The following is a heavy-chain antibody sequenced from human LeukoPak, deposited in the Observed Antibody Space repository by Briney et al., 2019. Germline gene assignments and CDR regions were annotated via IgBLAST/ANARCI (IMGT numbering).Heavy chain of an antibody. J-gene: IGHJ3*02. D-gene: IGHD3-22*01. V-gene: IGHV3-21*04. Sequence: PGGSLRLSCAASGFTFSRYSMNWVRQAPGKGLEWVSSISSGSSYIYYADSVKGRFTISRDNSKNTLYLQMNSLRAEDTAVYYCAKVVVVITSHDAFDIWGQGTMVTVSS. CDR3: AKVVVVITSHDAFDI. CDR2: ISSGSSYI. CDR1: GFTFSRYS.